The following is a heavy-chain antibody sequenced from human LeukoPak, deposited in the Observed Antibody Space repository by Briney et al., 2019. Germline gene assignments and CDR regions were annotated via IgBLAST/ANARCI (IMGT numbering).Heavy chain of an antibody. Sequence: GASVTVSCKASGYTFTGYYMHWVRQAPGQGLEWMGWINPNSGGTNYVQKFQGRVTMTRDTSISTAYMELSRLRSDDTAVYYCARDGAYYYDSSGYYLVYWGQGTLVTVSS. CDR3: ARDGAYYYDSSGYYLVY. V-gene: IGHV1-2*02. CDR2: INPNSGGT. D-gene: IGHD3-22*01. J-gene: IGHJ4*02. CDR1: GYTFTGYY.